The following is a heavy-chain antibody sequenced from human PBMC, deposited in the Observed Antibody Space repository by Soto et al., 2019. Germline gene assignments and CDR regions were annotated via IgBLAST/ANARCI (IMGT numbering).Heavy chain of an antibody. J-gene: IGHJ4*02. CDR1: GYTFTGYY. V-gene: IGHV1-2*04. Sequence: QVQLVQSGAEVKKPGASVKVSCKASGYTFTGYYMHWVRQAPGQGLEWMGWINPNSGGTNYAQKFQGWVTMTRDTSFSTAYMELRRLRSDDTAVYYCARAYRENSRPFDYWGQGTLVTVSS. CDR2: INPNSGGT. D-gene: IGHD6-13*01. CDR3: ARAYRENSRPFDY.